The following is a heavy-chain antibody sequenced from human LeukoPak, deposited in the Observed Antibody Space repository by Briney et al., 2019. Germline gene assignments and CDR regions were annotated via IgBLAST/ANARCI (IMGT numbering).Heavy chain of an antibody. Sequence: PGGSLRLSCAASGFTFSDYAMSWVRQAPGKGLEWVSAISGSGGSTYYADSVKGRFTISRDNSKNSLYLQMNSLRAEDTALYYCAKDLGCSGGSCYDGTLDYWGQGTLVTVSS. CDR1: GFTFSDYA. CDR2: ISGSGGST. J-gene: IGHJ4*02. D-gene: IGHD2-15*01. V-gene: IGHV3-43D*03. CDR3: AKDLGCSGGSCYDGTLDY.